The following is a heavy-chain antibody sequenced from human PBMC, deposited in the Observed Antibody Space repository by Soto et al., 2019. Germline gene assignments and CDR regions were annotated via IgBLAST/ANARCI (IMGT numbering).Heavy chain of an antibody. CDR2: ISAYNGNT. Sequence: ASVKVSCKASGYTFTGYYMHWVRQAPGQGLEWMGWISAYNGNTNYAQKLQGRVTMTTDTSTSTAYMELRSLRSDDTAVYYCAITLSRGTWFASWGQGTLVTVSS. V-gene: IGHV1-18*04. CDR1: GYTFTGYY. D-gene: IGHD1-1*01. J-gene: IGHJ5*01. CDR3: AITLSRGTWFAS.